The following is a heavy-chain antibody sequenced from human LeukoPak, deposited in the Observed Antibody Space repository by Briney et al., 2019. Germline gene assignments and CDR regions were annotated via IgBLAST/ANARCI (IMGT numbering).Heavy chain of an antibody. CDR3: AHIVVPSRGAFDI. D-gene: IGHD2-2*01. V-gene: IGHV3-21*01. Sequence: SGGSLRLSCAASGFTFSSYSMNRVRQAPGKGLEWVSSISSSSSYIYYADSVKGRFTISRDNAKNSLYLQMNSLRAEDTAVYYCAHIVVPSRGAFDIWGQGTMVTVSS. CDR1: GFTFSSYS. J-gene: IGHJ3*02. CDR2: ISSSSSYI.